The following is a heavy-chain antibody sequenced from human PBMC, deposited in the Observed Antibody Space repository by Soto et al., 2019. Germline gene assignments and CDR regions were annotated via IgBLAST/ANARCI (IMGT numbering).Heavy chain of an antibody. CDR1: GFTFSGYG. CDR2: ISYDGNSK. Sequence: QVQLVESGGGVVQPGRSLRLSCAASGFTFSGYGVHWVRRAPGKGLEWVAVISYDGNSKNYADSVKGRFTISRDNSRNTVNLQMNSLTPEDTAVYYCARTDTSGWYKYFDYWGQGTLVTVSS. CDR3: ARTDTSGWYKYFDY. V-gene: IGHV3-30*03. J-gene: IGHJ4*02. D-gene: IGHD6-19*01.